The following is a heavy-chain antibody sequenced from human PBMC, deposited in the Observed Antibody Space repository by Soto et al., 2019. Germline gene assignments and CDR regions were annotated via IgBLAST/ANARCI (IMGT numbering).Heavy chain of an antibody. CDR2: INPSGGST. CDR1: GYTFTSYY. CDR3: ARDDASMGSPGLSSNWFDP. J-gene: IGHJ5*02. Sequence: ASVKVSCKASGYTFTSYYMHWVRQAPGQGLEWMGIINPSGGSTSYAQKFQGRVTMTRDTSTSTVYMELSSLRSEDTAVYYCARDDASMGSPGLSSNWFDPWGQGTLVTVSS. D-gene: IGHD6-6*01. V-gene: IGHV1-46*01.